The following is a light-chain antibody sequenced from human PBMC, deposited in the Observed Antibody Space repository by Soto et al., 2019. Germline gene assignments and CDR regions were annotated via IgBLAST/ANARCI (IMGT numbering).Light chain of an antibody. J-gene: IGKJ1*01. Sequence: DNLWTQAAPALFAPVGISRSMTCQASQSISVWVAWYQQKPGKAPNLLIYKASRLESGVPSRFSGSGSETEFTLTISGLQPDDFATYYCQQDNNDSWTFGRGTKVDI. V-gene: IGKV1-5*03. CDR2: KAS. CDR3: QQDNNDSWT. CDR1: QSISVW.